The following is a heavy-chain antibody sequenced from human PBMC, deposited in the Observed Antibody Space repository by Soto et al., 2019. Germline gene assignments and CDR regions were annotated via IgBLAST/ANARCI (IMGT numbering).Heavy chain of an antibody. Sequence: GESLKISCKGSGYSFTSYWIGWVRQMPGKGLEWMGIIYPGDSDTRYSPSFQGQVTISADKSISTAYLQWSSLKASDTAMYYCARLVAGTRLNYYYYGMDVWGQGPTVTVYS. J-gene: IGHJ6*02. D-gene: IGHD6-19*01. CDR2: IYPGDSDT. CDR1: GYSFTSYW. CDR3: ARLVAGTRLNYYYYGMDV. V-gene: IGHV5-51*01.